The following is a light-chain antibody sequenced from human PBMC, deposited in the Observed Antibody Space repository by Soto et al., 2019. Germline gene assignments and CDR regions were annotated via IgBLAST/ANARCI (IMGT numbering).Light chain of an antibody. CDR2: GAS. CDR1: QSVSSSY. CDR3: QQYGSSPTWT. V-gene: IGKV3-20*01. Sequence: DIVVTQSPGTLSLSPGERATLSCRASQSVSSSYLAWYQQKPGQAPRLLIYGASSRATGIPDRFSGSGSGTDFTLTISRLEPEDFAVYYCQQYGSSPTWTFGQGTKVDIK. J-gene: IGKJ1*01.